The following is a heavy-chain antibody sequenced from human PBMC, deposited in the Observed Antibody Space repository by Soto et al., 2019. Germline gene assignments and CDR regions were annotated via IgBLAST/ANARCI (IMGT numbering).Heavy chain of an antibody. J-gene: IGHJ4*02. CDR3: AKDTSSGSYCEAIDY. D-gene: IGHD1-26*01. CDR2: ISWDGGST. CDR1: GFTFDDYA. V-gene: IGHV3-43D*04. Sequence: GGSLRLSCAASGFTFDDYAMHWVRQAPGKGLEWVSLISWDGGSTYYADSVKGRFTISRDNSKNSLYLQMNSLRAEDTALYYCAKDTSSGSYCEAIDYWGQGTLVTVSS.